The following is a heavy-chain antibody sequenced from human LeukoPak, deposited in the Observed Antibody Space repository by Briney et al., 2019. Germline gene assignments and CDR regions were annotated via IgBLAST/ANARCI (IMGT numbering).Heavy chain of an antibody. J-gene: IGHJ5*02. CDR2: IKEDGREK. D-gene: IGHD1-26*01. V-gene: IGHV3-7*03. CDR3: ANLNPVVGAP. CDR1: GFTFSSFW. Sequence: GGSLRLSCAASGFTFSSFWMSWIRQAPGKGLEWVADIKEDGREKYYVDSVKGRFTISRDNAKNTLFLQMNSLRAEDTAIYYCANLNPVVGAPWGQGTLVTVSS.